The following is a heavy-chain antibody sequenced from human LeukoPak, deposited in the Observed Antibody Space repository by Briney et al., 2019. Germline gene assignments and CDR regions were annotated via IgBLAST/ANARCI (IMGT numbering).Heavy chain of an antibody. D-gene: IGHD3-10*01. CDR1: GGSINSYY. CDR2: IYYTGST. CDR3: ARDDGYYGSGRSNWYFDL. J-gene: IGHJ2*01. Sequence: SETLSLTCTVSGGSINSYYWSWIRQPPGKGLEWIGYIYYTGSTNYNPSLKSRVAISVDTSKNQFSLKLSAVTAADTAVYYCARDDGYYGSGRSNWYFDLWGRGTLVTVSS. V-gene: IGHV4-59*01.